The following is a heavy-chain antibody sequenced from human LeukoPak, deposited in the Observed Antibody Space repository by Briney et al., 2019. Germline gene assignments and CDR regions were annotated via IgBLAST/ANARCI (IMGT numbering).Heavy chain of an antibody. D-gene: IGHD5-18*01. CDR1: GGSISSYY. J-gene: IGHJ6*03. V-gene: IGHV4-4*07. CDR3: AGGYSYGSTYYYMDV. CDR2: IYSSGST. Sequence: PSETLSLTCTVSGGSISSYYWSWIRQPAGKGLEWIGRIYSSGSTTYNPSLKSRVTISVDTSKNQFSLKLSSVTAADTAVYYCAGGYSYGSTYYYMDVWGKGTTVTISS.